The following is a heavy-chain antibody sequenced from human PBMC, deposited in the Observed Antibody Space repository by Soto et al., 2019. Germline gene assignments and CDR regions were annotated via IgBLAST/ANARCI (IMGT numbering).Heavy chain of an antibody. Sequence: QVRLQESGPGLVKPSETLSHSCLVSGDSVGNGPYYWSWIRQSPGEGLEWIAYIYYSGSTNVNPSLESRVNISIDMSKNQFFLELRSVTAADAAVYFCARVGSSCHSGGCYYYYGLGVWGQGTTV. D-gene: IGHD1-26*01. CDR1: GDSVGNGPYY. CDR3: ARVGSSCHSGGCYYYYGLGV. J-gene: IGHJ6*02. CDR2: IYYSGST. V-gene: IGHV4-61*01.